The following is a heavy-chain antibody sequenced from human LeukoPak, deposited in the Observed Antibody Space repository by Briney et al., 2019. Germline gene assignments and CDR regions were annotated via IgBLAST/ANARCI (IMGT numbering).Heavy chain of an antibody. Sequence: SVKVSCKASGGTFSSYAISWVRQAPGQGLEWMGRIIPILGIANYAQKFQGRVTITADKSTSTAYMELSSLRSEDTAVYYCAREGWNYSDAFDIWGQGTMVTVSS. V-gene: IGHV1-69*04. CDR1: GGTFSSYA. D-gene: IGHD1-7*01. CDR3: AREGWNYSDAFDI. J-gene: IGHJ3*02. CDR2: IIPILGIA.